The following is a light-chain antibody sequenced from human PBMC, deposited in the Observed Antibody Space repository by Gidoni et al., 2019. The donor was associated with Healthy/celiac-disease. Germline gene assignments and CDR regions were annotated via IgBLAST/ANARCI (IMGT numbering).Light chain of an antibody. CDR3: SSYAGSNNFV. Sequence: QSPLTQPPSASGSPGQSVTISCTGTSSDVGGYNDVSWYQQHPGKAPKLMIYEVSKRPSGVPDRFSGSKSGNTASLTVSGLQAEDEADYYCSSYAGSNNFVFGTGTKVTVL. CDR2: EVS. V-gene: IGLV2-8*01. J-gene: IGLJ1*01. CDR1: SSDVGGYND.